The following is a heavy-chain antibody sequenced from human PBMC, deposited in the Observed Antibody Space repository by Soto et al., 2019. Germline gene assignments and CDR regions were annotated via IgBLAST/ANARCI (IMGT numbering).Heavy chain of an antibody. V-gene: IGHV1-69*12. J-gene: IGHJ6*02. Sequence: QVQLVQSGAEVKKPGSSVKVSCKASGGTFSSYTISWVRQAPGQGLEWMGGILPIFHTTNYAQKFQGRVTITADESTNTGYMGVGSMTSEDTAAYYRARGDDDAMDVWGQGTTVTVSS. CDR3: ARGDDDAMDV. CDR2: ILPIFHTT. D-gene: IGHD5-12*01. CDR1: GGTFSSYT.